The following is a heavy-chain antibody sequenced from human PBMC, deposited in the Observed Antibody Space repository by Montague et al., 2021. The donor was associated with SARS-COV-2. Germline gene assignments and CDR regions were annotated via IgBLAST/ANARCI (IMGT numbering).Heavy chain of an antibody. Sequence: SLRLSCAASKFSFSSYALHWVRQAPGKGLEWVAVISYVGSNQYYADSVKGRFTISRDNSKNTLYLQMSSLRAEDTAVYYCARPSNYEILTGNERLEYWGQGT. CDR1: KFSFSSYA. J-gene: IGHJ4*02. V-gene: IGHV3-30*04. D-gene: IGHD3-9*01. CDR3: ARPSNYEILTGNERLEY. CDR2: ISYVGSNQ.